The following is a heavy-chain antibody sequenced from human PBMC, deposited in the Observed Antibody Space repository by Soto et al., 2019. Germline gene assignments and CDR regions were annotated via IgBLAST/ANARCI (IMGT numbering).Heavy chain of an antibody. Sequence: EVQLLESGGGLVQPGGSLRLSCAASGFTFSSYAMSWVRQAPGKGLEWVSSISASGGSTYFADSVKGRFTISRDNSKNTLDLQMNSLRAEDTAVYYCAKVKTYYYDSGGPGNAFDIWGQGTMVTVSS. CDR1: GFTFSSYA. CDR2: ISASGGST. D-gene: IGHD3-22*01. V-gene: IGHV3-23*01. J-gene: IGHJ3*02. CDR3: AKVKTYYYDSGGPGNAFDI.